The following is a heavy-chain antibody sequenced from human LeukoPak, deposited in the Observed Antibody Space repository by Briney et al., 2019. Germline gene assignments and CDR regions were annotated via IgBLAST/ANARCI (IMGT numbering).Heavy chain of an antibody. D-gene: IGHD3-22*01. V-gene: IGHV4-59*08. J-gene: IGHJ4*02. Sequence: SETLSLTCTVSGGSISGFYWSWIRQPPGKGLQYIGYIYYSGSTNYNPSLKSRLTISVDTSKNQFSLRLSSVAAADTAVYYCARHYYSSSDYFYFDYWGPGTLVTVSS. CDR2: IYYSGST. CDR3: ARHYYSSSDYFYFDY. CDR1: GGSISGFY.